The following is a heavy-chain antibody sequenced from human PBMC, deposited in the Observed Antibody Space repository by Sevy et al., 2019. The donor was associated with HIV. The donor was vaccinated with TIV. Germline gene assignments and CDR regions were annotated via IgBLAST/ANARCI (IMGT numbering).Heavy chain of an antibody. D-gene: IGHD6-13*01. CDR2: ISYEGTET. J-gene: IGHJ4*01. CDR1: GFAFSSHA. Sequence: GGSPILSCAASGFAFSSHAMHWVRQAPGKGLEWVAVISYEGTETFYAASVEGRFTISRDNSKNMLSLQINSLRPEDTAVYYCARDGGYSIKWYPLYWGHGTLVTVSS. V-gene: IGHV3-30-3*01. CDR3: ARDGGYSIKWYPLY.